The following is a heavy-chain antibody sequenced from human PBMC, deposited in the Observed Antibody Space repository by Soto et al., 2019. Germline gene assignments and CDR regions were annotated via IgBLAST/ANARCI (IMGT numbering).Heavy chain of an antibody. D-gene: IGHD6-13*01. CDR3: AREAGIAAAGTRAGNYYYGMDV. J-gene: IGHJ6*02. V-gene: IGHV4-59*01. Sequence: SETLSLTCTVSGGSISSYYWSWIGQPPGKGLERIGYIYYSGSTNYNPSLKSRVTISVDTSKNQFFLKGSAVSAADTAVYYCAREAGIAAAGTRAGNYYYGMDVWGQGSTVTVSS. CDR1: GGSISSYY. CDR2: IYYSGST.